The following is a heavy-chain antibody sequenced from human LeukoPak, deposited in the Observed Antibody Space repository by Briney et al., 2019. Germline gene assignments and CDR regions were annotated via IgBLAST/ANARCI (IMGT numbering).Heavy chain of an antibody. D-gene: IGHD4-23*01. CDR1: GFTFSSYG. J-gene: IGHJ6*03. V-gene: IGHV3-30*02. CDR3: AKDRGSNMGYYYYMDV. CDR2: IRYDGSNK. Sequence: PGGSLRLSCAASGFTFSSYGMHWVRQAPGKGLEWVAFIRYDGSNKYYADSVKGRFTISRGNSKNTLYLQMNSLRAEDTAVYYCAKDRGSNMGYYYYMDVWGKGTTVTVSS.